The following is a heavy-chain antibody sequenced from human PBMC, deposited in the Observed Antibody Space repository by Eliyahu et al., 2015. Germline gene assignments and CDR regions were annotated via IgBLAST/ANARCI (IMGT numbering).Heavy chain of an antibody. J-gene: IGHJ4*02. CDR3: TTDPRY. CDR1: GLTFSKTW. CDR2: IKSKNDGGTI. V-gene: IGHV3-15*01. Sequence: EVQLVESGGGLVKPGESLRLSCAVSGLTFSKTWMSWVRQAPGKGLEWLGRIKSKNDGGTIDFTAPVKGRFTLSRDDSKDTVYLQMDSLRTEDTAVYYCTTDPRYWGQGTLVTVSS.